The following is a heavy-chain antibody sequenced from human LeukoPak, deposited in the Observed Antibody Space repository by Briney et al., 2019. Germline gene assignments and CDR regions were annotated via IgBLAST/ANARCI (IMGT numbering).Heavy chain of an antibody. D-gene: IGHD2-21*01. CDR2: ISVSGNT. CDR1: GFTLSSYA. V-gene: IGHV3-23*01. Sequence: GGSLRLSCAASGFTLSSYAMSWVRQAPGKGLEWVSAISVSGNTYHADSVKGRFTISRDSSKNTLYLQMNRLRAEDAAVYHCAKAPVTTCSGAYCYPFDYWGQGTLVTVSS. J-gene: IGHJ4*02. CDR3: AKAPVTTCSGAYCYPFDY.